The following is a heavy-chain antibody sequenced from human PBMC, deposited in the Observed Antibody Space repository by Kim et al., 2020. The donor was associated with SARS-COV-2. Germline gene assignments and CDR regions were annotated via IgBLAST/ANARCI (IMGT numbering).Heavy chain of an antibody. J-gene: IGHJ3*02. Sequence: GKGRFTISGDNSKNTLYLQMNSLRAEDTAVYYCAKGIVQWELLRPGAFDIWGQGTMVTVSS. V-gene: IGHV3-23*01. CDR3: AKGIVQWELLRPGAFDI. D-gene: IGHD1-26*01.